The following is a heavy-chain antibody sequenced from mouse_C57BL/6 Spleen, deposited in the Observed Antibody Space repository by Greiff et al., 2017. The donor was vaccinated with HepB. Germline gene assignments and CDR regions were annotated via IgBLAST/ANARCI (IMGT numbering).Heavy chain of an antibody. J-gene: IGHJ4*01. CDR1: GYTFTSYW. CDR2: INPSSGYT. V-gene: IGHV1-7*01. Sequence: VQLQQSGAELAKPGASVKLSCKASGYTFTSYWMHWVKQRPGQGLEWIGYINPSSGYTKYNQKFKDKATLTADKSSSTAYMQLSSLTYADSAVYYCARSADYDEDAMDYWGQGTSVTVSS. D-gene: IGHD2-4*01. CDR3: ARSADYDEDAMDY.